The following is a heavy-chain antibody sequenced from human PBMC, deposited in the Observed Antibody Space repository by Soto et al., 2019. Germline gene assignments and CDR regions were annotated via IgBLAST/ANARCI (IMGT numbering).Heavy chain of an antibody. J-gene: IGHJ3*02. CDR3: ARAGSIDDAFDS. V-gene: IGHV1-18*01. Sequence: ASVKVSCKASGYTFNRYGISWVRQAPGQGLEWMGWIATYNDKTNHTQKFQGRVTMTKDTSTSTVYMELRSLRSDDTAVYYCARAGSIDDAFDSWGQGTMVTVSS. CDR2: IATYNDKT. D-gene: IGHD1-26*01. CDR1: GYTFNRYG.